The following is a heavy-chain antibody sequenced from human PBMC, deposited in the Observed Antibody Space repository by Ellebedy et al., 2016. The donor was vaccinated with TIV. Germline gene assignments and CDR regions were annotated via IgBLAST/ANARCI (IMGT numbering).Heavy chain of an antibody. D-gene: IGHD7-27*01. Sequence: PGGSLRLSCAASGFTFSSYGMHRVRQAPGKGLEWVAVISYDGSNKYYADSVKGRFTISRDNSKNTLYLQMNSLRAEDTAVYYCARDRNLGWHPDYYYNGMDVWGQGTTVTVSS. CDR1: GFTFSSYG. CDR3: ARDRNLGWHPDYYYNGMDV. V-gene: IGHV3-30*03. CDR2: ISYDGSNK. J-gene: IGHJ6*02.